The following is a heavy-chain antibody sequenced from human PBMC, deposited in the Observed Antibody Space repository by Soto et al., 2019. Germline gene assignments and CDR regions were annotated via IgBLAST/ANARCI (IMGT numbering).Heavy chain of an antibody. CDR1: GFTCSSYG. Sequence: GGSLRLSCAAAGFTCSSYGMHWVRQAPGKGLEWVAVIWYDGSNKYYADSVKGRFTISRDNSKNTLYLQMNSLRAEDTAVYYCARVYSRVADAPDAFDIWGQGTMVTVSS. V-gene: IGHV3-33*01. J-gene: IGHJ3*02. CDR3: ARVYSRVADAPDAFDI. D-gene: IGHD6-19*01. CDR2: IWYDGSNK.